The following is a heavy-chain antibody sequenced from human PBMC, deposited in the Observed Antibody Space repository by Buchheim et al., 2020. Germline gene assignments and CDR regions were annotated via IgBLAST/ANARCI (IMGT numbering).Heavy chain of an antibody. J-gene: IGHJ6*02. CDR3: ARRDRSAAMGPYYYYGIDV. D-gene: IGHD5-18*01. CDR2: IYYSGTT. V-gene: IGHV4-59*01. Sequence: QVQLQESGPGLVKPSETLSFTCTVFGDSISSYYWSWLRPPPGKGLEWIGYIYYSGTTYYNPSLKSRVTISADTSKNQFSLKLSSVAAADSAVYYCARRDRSAAMGPYYYYGIDVWGQGTT. CDR1: GDSISSYY.